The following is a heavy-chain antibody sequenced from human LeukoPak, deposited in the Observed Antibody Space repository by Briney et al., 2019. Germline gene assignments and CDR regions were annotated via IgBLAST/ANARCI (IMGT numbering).Heavy chain of an antibody. CDR1: GYTLTYYH. CDR3: ARGRPIGIGGTAIEY. D-gene: IGHD1-26*01. V-gene: IGHV1-2*02. J-gene: IGHJ4*02. CDR2: IKPNSGVT. Sequence: GASVKVSCKASGYTLTYYHIHWVRQAPGQGLEWMGWIKPNSGVTNYEQKFQGRVTMTRDTSISTAYMEVSSLKSDDTAVYYCARGRPIGIGGTAIEYWGQGTLVTVSS.